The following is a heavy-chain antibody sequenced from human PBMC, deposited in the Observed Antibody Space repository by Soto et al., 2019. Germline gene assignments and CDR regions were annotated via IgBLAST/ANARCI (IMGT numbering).Heavy chain of an antibody. Sequence: SETLSLTCTVSGGSISSYYWSWIRQPPGKGLEWIGYIYYSGSTNYNPSLKSRVTISVDTSKNQFSLKLNSVTPEDTAVYYCARGAHTDSSGWYDWFDPWGQGTLVTVSS. J-gene: IGHJ5*02. CDR2: IYYSGST. D-gene: IGHD6-19*01. CDR1: GGSISSYY. CDR3: ARGAHTDSSGWYDWFDP. V-gene: IGHV4-59*12.